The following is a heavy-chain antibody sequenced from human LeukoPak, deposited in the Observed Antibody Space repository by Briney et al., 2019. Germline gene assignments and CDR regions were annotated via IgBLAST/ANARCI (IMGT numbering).Heavy chain of an antibody. Sequence: GASLRISCKGSGSIFTSYWISWVRQLPGKGLEWMGRIDPSDSYTNYSPSFQGHVTISADKSISTAYLQWSSLKASDTAMYYCARHRSYYYGSGSYGRSFDYWGQGTLVTVSS. J-gene: IGHJ4*02. CDR1: GSIFTSYW. CDR2: IDPSDSYT. D-gene: IGHD3-10*01. CDR3: ARHRSYYYGSGSYGRSFDY. V-gene: IGHV5-10-1*01.